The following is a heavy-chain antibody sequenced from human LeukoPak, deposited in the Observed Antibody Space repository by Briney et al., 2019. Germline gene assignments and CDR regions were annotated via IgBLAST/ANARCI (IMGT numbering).Heavy chain of an antibody. Sequence: SETLSLTCTVSGGSISSYYWSWIRQPPGKGLEWTGYIYYSGSTNYNPSLKSRVTISVDTSKNQFSLKLSSVTAADTAVYYCARIEDYGGNSVNYWGQGTLVTVSS. V-gene: IGHV4-59*01. CDR1: GGSISSYY. J-gene: IGHJ4*02. CDR2: IYYSGST. CDR3: ARIEDYGGNSVNY. D-gene: IGHD4-23*01.